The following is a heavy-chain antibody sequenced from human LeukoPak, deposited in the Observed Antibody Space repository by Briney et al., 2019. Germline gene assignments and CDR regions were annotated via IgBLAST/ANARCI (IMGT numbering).Heavy chain of an antibody. Sequence: GGSLRLSCAASGFTFSSYAMHWVRQAPGKGLEWVAVISYDGSNKYYADSVKGRFTISGDNSKNTLYLQMNSLRAEDTAVYYCARGYCGGDCYPPDVWGQGTTVTVSS. D-gene: IGHD2-21*02. V-gene: IGHV3-30-3*01. CDR2: ISYDGSNK. CDR1: GFTFSSYA. J-gene: IGHJ6*02. CDR3: ARGYCGGDCYPPDV.